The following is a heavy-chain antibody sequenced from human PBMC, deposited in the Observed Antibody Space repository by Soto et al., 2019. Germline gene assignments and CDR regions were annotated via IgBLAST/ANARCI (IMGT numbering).Heavy chain of an antibody. CDR3: ARTTHPGTDY. D-gene: IGHD1-1*01. CDR2: IDWDGET. CDR1: GFSLNSNEMR. V-gene: IGHV2-70*04. J-gene: IGHJ4*02. Sequence: SGPTLVNPTETLTLTCTFSGFSLNSNEMRVTWIRQPPGKALEWLARIDWDGETFYSSSLRTRLTISKDSSKNQVVLTMTNMEPVDTATYYCARTTHPGTDYWGQGFLVTVSS.